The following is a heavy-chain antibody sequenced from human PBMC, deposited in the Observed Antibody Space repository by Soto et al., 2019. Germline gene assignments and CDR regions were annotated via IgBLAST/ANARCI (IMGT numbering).Heavy chain of an antibody. V-gene: IGHV4-39*01. J-gene: IGHJ4*02. CDR1: GYSVSSSDYY. Sequence: SETLSLTCSVSGYSVSSSDYYWAWIRQPPGKGLEWIGSMLYSGLTYYNPSLKSRVTLSVDTSKNQFSLKLSSVTAADTAVYYCARGYYAIDYWGQGTLVTVSS. CDR2: MLYSGLT. CDR3: ARGYYAIDY. D-gene: IGHD3-10*01.